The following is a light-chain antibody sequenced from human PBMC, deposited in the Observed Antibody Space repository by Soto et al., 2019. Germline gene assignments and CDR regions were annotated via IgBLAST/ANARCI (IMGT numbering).Light chain of an antibody. CDR3: QQYNNWPET. CDR2: GAS. CDR1: QSVSSN. J-gene: IGKJ1*01. Sequence: IVMTQSPATLSVSPGERVTLSCRASQSVSSNVAWYQQKPGQAPRPLIYGASTRATGLPASFSRSGSGTEVPLTLTSLQSEDFAVYYCQQYNNWPETFGQGTKVEIQ. V-gene: IGKV3-15*01.